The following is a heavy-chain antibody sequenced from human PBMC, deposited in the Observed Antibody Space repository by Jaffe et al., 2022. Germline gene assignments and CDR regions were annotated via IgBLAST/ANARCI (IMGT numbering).Heavy chain of an antibody. V-gene: IGHV6-1*01. Sequence: QVQLQQSGPGLVKPSQTLSLTCAISGDSVSSNSAAWNWIRQSPSRGLEWLGRTYYRSKWYNDYAVSVKSRITINPDTSKNQFSLQLNSVTPEDTAVYYCARDKREDSSSWLYYYMDVWGKGTTVTVSS. CDR1: GDSVSSNSAA. J-gene: IGHJ6*03. CDR3: ARDKREDSSSWLYYYMDV. CDR2: TYYRSKWYN. D-gene: IGHD6-13*01.